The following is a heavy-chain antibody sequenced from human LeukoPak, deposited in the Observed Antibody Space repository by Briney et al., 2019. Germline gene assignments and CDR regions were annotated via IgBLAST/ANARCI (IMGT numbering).Heavy chain of an antibody. J-gene: IGHJ4*02. CDR3: ARGGGGGVLLKWEPNRTLDY. CDR1: GYSISSGYY. V-gene: IGHV4-38-2*02. D-gene: IGHD1-26*01. CDR2: IYHSGST. Sequence: SETLSLTCTVSGYSISSGYYWGWIRQPPGKGLEWIGSIYHSGSTYYNPSLKSRVTISVDTSKNQFSLKLSSVTAADTAVYYCARGGGGGVLLKWEPNRTLDYWGQGTLVTVSS.